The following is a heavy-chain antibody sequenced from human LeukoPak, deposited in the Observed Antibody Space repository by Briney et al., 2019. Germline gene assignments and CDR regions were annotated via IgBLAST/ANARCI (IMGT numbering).Heavy chain of an antibody. CDR3: AANSADYNTLGSSYKV. CDR1: GGSISSTSYY. Sequence: SETLSLTCTVAGGSISSTSYYWAWIRQPPGKGLEWIGSISYSGTTYYNPSLKSRVTISVDTSKNQFSLKLNSVTAADTAVFYCAANSADYNTLGSSYKVWGQGTLVTVSS. D-gene: IGHD3-10*01. J-gene: IGHJ4*02. V-gene: IGHV4-39*01. CDR2: ISYSGTT.